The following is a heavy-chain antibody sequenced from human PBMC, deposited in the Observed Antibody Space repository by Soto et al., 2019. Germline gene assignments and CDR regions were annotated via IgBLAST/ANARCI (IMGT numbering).Heavy chain of an antibody. CDR2: ISSSGGTT. J-gene: IGHJ5*02. Sequence: GGSLRLSCAASGFTFSSFAMSWVRQAPGKGLDYVSTISSSGGTTYYAASVRGRFTISRDNSKNTLYLQMNSLRAEDAAVYFCARATTVVVDWFDPWGQGTLVTVSS. D-gene: IGHD4-17*01. CDR1: GFTFSSFA. CDR3: ARATTVVVDWFDP. V-gene: IGHV3-23*01.